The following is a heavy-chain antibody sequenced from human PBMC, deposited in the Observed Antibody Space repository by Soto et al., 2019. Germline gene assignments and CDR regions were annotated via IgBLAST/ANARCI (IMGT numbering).Heavy chain of an antibody. V-gene: IGHV5-51*01. Sequence: GESLKISCKGSGYSFTSYWIGWVRQMPGKGLEWMGIIYPGDSDTRYSPSFQGPVTISAHKSISPAHLPWSSPKASDTAMYYCGRFYSGCCSGGSCYGEYYYYMDVWGKGTTVTVSS. CDR1: GYSFTSYW. CDR2: IYPGDSDT. J-gene: IGHJ6*03. D-gene: IGHD2-15*01. CDR3: GRFYSGCCSGGSCYGEYYYYMDV.